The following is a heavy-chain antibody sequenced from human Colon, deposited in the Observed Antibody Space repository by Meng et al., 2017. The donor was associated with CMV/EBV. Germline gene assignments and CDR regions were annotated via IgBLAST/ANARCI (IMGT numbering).Heavy chain of an antibody. J-gene: IGHJ4*02. V-gene: IGHV3-23*04. D-gene: IGHD3-22*01. CDR3: AKADYYDGSGYYFDY. Sequence: EVQLVESGGGLVQPGGSLRISCVVSGFTFSTSWMHWVRQAPGKGLVWVSSISGTGGNTYYADSVKGRFTISRDDSHNTLFLHMNSLRAEDTAVYYCAKADYYDGSGYYFDYWGQGTLVTVSS. CDR1: GFTFSTSW. CDR2: ISGTGGNT.